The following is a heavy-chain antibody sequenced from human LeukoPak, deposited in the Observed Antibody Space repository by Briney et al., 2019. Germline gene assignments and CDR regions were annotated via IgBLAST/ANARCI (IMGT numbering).Heavy chain of an antibody. D-gene: IGHD3-9*01. J-gene: IGHJ5*02. Sequence: SVKVSCKASRGTFSSYAISWVRQAPGQGLEWMGGIIPIFGTANYAQKFQGRVTITADESTSTAYMELSSLRSEDTAVYYCARALPDILTYNWFDPWGQGTLVTVSS. CDR2: IIPIFGTA. CDR3: ARALPDILTYNWFDP. V-gene: IGHV1-69*01. CDR1: RGTFSSYA.